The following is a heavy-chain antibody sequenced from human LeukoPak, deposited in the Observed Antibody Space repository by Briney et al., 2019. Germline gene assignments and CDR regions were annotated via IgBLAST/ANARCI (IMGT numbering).Heavy chain of an antibody. CDR1: GFTFSSYS. J-gene: IGHJ5*02. CDR3: ARDRHGNGFNWFDP. CDR2: ITASGTAM. V-gene: IGHV3-48*02. Sequence: PGGSLRLSCAASGFTFSSYSMNWVRQAPGKGLEWVSHITASGTAMFYADSVKGRFTISRDNAKNSLYLQMNSLRDEDTAVYYCARDRHGNGFNWFDPWGQGTLVTVSS. D-gene: IGHD3-3*01.